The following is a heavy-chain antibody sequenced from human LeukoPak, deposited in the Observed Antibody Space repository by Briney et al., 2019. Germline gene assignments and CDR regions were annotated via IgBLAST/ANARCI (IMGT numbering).Heavy chain of an antibody. CDR2: ISAYNGNT. J-gene: IGHJ3*02. CDR3: ARCEGGDCRDAFDI. D-gene: IGHD2-21*02. V-gene: IGHV1-18*01. CDR1: GDTFNSDG. Sequence: ASVKVSCKAPGDTFNSDGFSWVRQAPGQGLEWMGWISAYNGNTKYEQKFQGRVTMTTDTSTTAAYMELRSLRSDDTAVYYCARCEGGDCRDAFDIWGQGTMVTVSS.